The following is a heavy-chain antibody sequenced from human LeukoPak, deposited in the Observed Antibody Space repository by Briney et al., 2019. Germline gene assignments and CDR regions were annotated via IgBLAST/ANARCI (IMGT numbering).Heavy chain of an antibody. Sequence: SDTLSLTCTVSGGSISSSSYYWGWIRQPPGKGLEWIGSIYYSGSTYYNPSLKSRVTISVDTSKNQFSLKLSSVTAADTAVYYCARAGYYYGSGSYYIPLFDYWGQGTLVTVSS. D-gene: IGHD3-10*01. J-gene: IGHJ4*02. CDR1: GGSISSSSYY. CDR3: ARAGYYYGSGSYYIPLFDY. V-gene: IGHV4-39*07. CDR2: IYYSGST.